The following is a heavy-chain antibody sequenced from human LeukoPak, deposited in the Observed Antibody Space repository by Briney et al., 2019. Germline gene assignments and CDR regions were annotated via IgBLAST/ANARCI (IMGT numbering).Heavy chain of an antibody. V-gene: IGHV1-69*04. J-gene: IGHJ4*02. CDR2: IIPIFGIA. D-gene: IGHD6-19*01. Sequence: ASVKVSCKASGGTFSSYAISWVRQASGQGLEWMGRIIPIFGIANYAQKFQGRVTITADKSTSTAYMELSSLRSEDTAVYYCARSGIAVAGSFDYWGQGTLVTVSS. CDR3: ARSGIAVAGSFDY. CDR1: GGTFSSYA.